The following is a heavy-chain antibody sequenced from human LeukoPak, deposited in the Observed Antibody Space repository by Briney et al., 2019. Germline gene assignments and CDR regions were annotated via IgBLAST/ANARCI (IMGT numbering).Heavy chain of an antibody. Sequence: HSQTLSLTCAISGDNVSRFSAAWIWIGQSPSRGLEWLGWTYYKSRWYHDYAVAVKSRITISPETSKNQISLQLNSVTPEDTAVYYCARGDSYYQAMDVWGQGTTVTVSS. J-gene: IGHJ6*02. CDR1: GDNVSRFSAA. CDR3: ARGDSYYQAMDV. V-gene: IGHV6-1*01. CDR2: TYYKSRWYH.